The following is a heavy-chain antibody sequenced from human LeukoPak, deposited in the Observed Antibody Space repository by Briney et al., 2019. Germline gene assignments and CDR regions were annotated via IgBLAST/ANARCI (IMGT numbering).Heavy chain of an antibody. V-gene: IGHV1-69*04. CDR1: GGTFSSYA. J-gene: IGHJ4*02. D-gene: IGHD4-23*01. CDR2: IIPIFGIA. CDR3: ARDDYGGNSYPFDY. Sequence: SVKVSCKASGGTFSSYAISWVRQAPGQGLEWMGRIIPIFGIANYAQKFQGRVTITADKPTSTAYMELSSLRSEDTAVYCCARDDYGGNSYPFDYWGQGTLVTVSS.